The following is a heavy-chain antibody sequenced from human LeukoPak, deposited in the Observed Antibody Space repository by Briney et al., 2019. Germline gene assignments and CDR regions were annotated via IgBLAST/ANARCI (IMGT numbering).Heavy chain of an antibody. D-gene: IGHD6-19*01. Sequence: GASVKVSCKTSGFTFTTYTMHWVRQAPGQRLEWMGWINAVNGNTQYSQKFQGGVTITRDTSASTAYMELSSLRSEDTAVYYCARGAPIRVAVAATFDPWGQGTLVTVPS. CDR1: GFTFTTYT. CDR3: ARGAPIRVAVAATFDP. CDR2: INAVNGNT. J-gene: IGHJ5*02. V-gene: IGHV1-3*01.